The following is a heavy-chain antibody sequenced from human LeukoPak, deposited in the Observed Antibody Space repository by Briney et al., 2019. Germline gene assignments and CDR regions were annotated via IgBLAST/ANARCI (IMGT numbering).Heavy chain of an antibody. D-gene: IGHD3-10*01. CDR2: ISYDGSNK. J-gene: IGHJ4*02. CDR1: GFTFSSYG. V-gene: IGHV3-30*03. Sequence: GGSLRLSCAASGFTFSSYGMHWVRQAPGKGLEWVAVISYDGSNKYYADSVKGRFTISRDNSKNTLYLQMNSLRAEDTAVYYCARSGYYYGSPARDYWGQGTLVTVSS. CDR3: ARSGYYYGSPARDY.